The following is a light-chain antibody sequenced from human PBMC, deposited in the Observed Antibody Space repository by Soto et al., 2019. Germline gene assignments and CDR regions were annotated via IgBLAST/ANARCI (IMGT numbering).Light chain of an antibody. J-gene: IGKJ3*01. CDR3: QKYSSVPV. V-gene: IGKV1-27*01. Sequence: DIQMTQSPTSLSASVGDRVTITSRASQGIRNFVAWSQQKPGKAPKILIYAASTLQSGVPTRFSGSGSGTDCILAIDTPQHEDAATYTCQKYSSVPVFGPGTKVDI. CDR2: AAS. CDR1: QGIRNF.